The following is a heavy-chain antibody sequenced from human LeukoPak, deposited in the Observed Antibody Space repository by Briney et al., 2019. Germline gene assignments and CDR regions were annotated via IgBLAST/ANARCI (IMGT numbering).Heavy chain of an antibody. V-gene: IGHV4-61*01. Sequence: NPSETLSLTCTVSGGSVSSGSYYWSWIRQPPGKGLEWIGYIYYSGSTNYNPSLKSRVTISVDTSKNQFSLKLSSVTAADTAVYYCARYPEQQGFDYWGQGTLVTVSS. CDR2: IYYSGST. D-gene: IGHD6-13*01. CDR3: ARYPEQQGFDY. J-gene: IGHJ4*02. CDR1: GGSVSSGSYY.